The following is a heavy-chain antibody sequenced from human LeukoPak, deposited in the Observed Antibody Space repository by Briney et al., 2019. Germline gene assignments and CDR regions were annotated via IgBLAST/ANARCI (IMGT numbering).Heavy chain of an antibody. V-gene: IGHV4-59*12. CDR2: IYYSGST. D-gene: IGHD1-26*01. CDR3: ARESYLYGMDV. CDR1: GGSISSYY. J-gene: IGHJ6*02. Sequence: SETLSLTCTVSGGSISSYYWSWIRQPPGKGLEWIGYIYYSGSTYYNPSLKSRVTVSVDTSKNQFSLKLSSVTAADTAVYYCARESYLYGMDVWGQGTTVTVSS.